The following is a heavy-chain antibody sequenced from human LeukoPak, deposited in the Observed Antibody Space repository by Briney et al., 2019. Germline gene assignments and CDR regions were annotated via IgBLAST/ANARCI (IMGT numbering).Heavy chain of an antibody. CDR1: GYSISSGYY. CDR2: IYHSGST. V-gene: IGHV4-38-2*02. Sequence: SETLSLTCTVSGYSISSGYYWGWIRQPPGKGLEWIGSIYHSGSTYYNPSLKSRVTISVDTSKNQFSLKLSSVTAADTAVYYCARRAYYFDYWGQGILVTVSS. J-gene: IGHJ4*02. CDR3: ARRAYYFDY.